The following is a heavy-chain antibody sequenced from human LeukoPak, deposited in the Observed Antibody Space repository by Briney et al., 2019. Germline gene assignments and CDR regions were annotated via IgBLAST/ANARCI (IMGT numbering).Heavy chain of an antibody. D-gene: IGHD3-9*01. J-gene: IGHJ4*02. Sequence: GESLKISCRVSGYTFSDYWIGWVRQLPGKGLDWMGIIYPYNSETRYNPSFQGQVTISVDMSISTTYLQWDSLKAQDTAIYYCATSSVRYWGQGTLVTVSS. V-gene: IGHV5-51*01. CDR3: ATSSVRY. CDR1: GYTFSDYW. CDR2: IYPYNSET.